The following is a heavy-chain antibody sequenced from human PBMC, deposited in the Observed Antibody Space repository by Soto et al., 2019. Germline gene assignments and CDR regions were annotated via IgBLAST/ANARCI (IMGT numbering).Heavy chain of an antibody. CDR1: GFTFSHYA. CDR2: ISYHGNTE. V-gene: IGHV3-30*04. D-gene: IGHD6-25*01. CDR3: ARVSLNVFRAANDSYNWFEP. Sequence: PGGSLRLSCTASGFTFSHYALHWLRQTPGKGLEWVAYISYHGNTEKYADSVKGRFTISRDNYKKEVYLQMNSLRIEDTAVYYCARVSLNVFRAANDSYNWFEPWGQGTLVTVSS. J-gene: IGHJ5*02.